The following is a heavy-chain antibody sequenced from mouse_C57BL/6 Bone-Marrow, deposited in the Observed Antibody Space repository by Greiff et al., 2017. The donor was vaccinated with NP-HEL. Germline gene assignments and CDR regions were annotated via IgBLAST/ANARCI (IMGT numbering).Heavy chain of an antibody. V-gene: IGHV1-80*01. Sequence: QVQLQQSGAELVKPGASVKISCKASGYAFSSYWMNWVKQRPGKGLEWIGQIYPGDGDTNYNGKLKGKATLTADKSSSTAYMQLSSLTSEDSAVYFCARHYGSRAWFAYWGQGTLVTVSA. CDR1: GYAFSSYW. CDR3: ARHYGSRAWFAY. CDR2: IYPGDGDT. D-gene: IGHD1-1*01. J-gene: IGHJ3*01.